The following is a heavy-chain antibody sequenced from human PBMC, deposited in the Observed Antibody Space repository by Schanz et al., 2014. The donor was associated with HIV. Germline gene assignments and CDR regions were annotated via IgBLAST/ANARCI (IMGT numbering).Heavy chain of an antibody. J-gene: IGHJ3*01. CDR2: IIFFIFIT. CDR3: AKTSITLGMDV. V-gene: IGHV3-23*04. Sequence: VQLVESGGGVVQPGRSLRLSCAVSGFTFSXXXXXXXLQFPFNFLYFFSIIIFFIFITFYSDSVKGRFTISRVNSKNTLYLQMNSLRAEDTAIYYCAKTSITLGMDVWGQGTMVTVSS. D-gene: IGHD1-20*01. CDR1: GFTFSXXX.